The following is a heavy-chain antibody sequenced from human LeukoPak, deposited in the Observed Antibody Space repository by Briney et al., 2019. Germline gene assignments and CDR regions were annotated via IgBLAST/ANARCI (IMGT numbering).Heavy chain of an antibody. J-gene: IGHJ6*03. CDR1: GFTFNTYT. CDR3: ARSSGYDFWSGANYYYMDV. V-gene: IGHV3-21*01. CDR2: INSSSSYI. Sequence: GGSLRLSCAASGFTFNTYTMNWVRQAPGKGLEWVSSINSSSSYIYYADSVKGRFTISRDNAKNSLYLQMNSLRAEDTAVYYCARSSGYDFWSGANYYYMDVWGKGTTVTVSS. D-gene: IGHD3-3*01.